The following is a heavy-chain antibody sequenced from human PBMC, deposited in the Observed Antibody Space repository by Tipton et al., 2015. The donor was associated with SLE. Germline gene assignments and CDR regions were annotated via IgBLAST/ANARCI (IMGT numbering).Heavy chain of an antibody. J-gene: IGHJ4*02. V-gene: IGHV4-59*01. Sequence: TLSLTCTVSGGSISSYYWSWIRQPPGKGLEYIGYIYYSGSTNYNPSLKSRVTISVDTSKNQFSLKLSSVTAADTAVYYCARGYSSSWSDLDYWGQGTLVTVSS. CDR2: IYYSGST. CDR1: GGSISSYY. D-gene: IGHD6-13*01. CDR3: ARGYSSSWSDLDY.